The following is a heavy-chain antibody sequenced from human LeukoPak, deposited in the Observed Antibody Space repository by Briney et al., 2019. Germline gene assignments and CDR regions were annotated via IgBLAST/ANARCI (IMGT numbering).Heavy chain of an antibody. CDR3: ARHRAATPTITDDAFDI. V-gene: IGHV4-4*09. J-gene: IGHJ3*02. CDR2: IYTTGST. CDR1: GFTFSSYA. Sequence: GSLRLSCAASGFTFSSYAMNWIRQPPGKGLEWVGYIYTTGSTHYNPSLKSRVTMSLDTSKNQLSLRLSSVTAADTAVFYCARHRAATPTITDDAFDIWGQGTMVTVSS. D-gene: IGHD5-24*01.